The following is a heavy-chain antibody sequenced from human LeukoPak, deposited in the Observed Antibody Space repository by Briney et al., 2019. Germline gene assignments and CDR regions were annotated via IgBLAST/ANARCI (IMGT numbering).Heavy chain of an antibody. Sequence: PGGSLRLSCAASGFTFSNAWMSRVRQAPGKGLEWVSAISGSGGSTYYADSVKGRFTISRDNSKNTLYLQMNSLRAEDTAVYYCAKDKRITIFGVVRSYFDYWGQGTLVTVSS. D-gene: IGHD3-3*01. J-gene: IGHJ4*02. CDR2: ISGSGGST. V-gene: IGHV3-23*01. CDR3: AKDKRITIFGVVRSYFDY. CDR1: GFTFSNAW.